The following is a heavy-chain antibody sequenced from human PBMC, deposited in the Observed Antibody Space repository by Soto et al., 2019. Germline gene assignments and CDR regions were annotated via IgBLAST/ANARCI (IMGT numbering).Heavy chain of an antibody. CDR1: GFTFSSYA. CDR3: AKAALTWTLVGWFDP. Sequence: GGSLRLSCAASGFTFSSYAMSWVRQAPGKGLEWVSAISGSGATTYYADSVKGRFSISRDNSKNTLFLHMNSLRAEDMAVYYCAKAALTWTLVGWFDPWGQGTLDT. CDR2: ISGSGATT. J-gene: IGHJ5*02. D-gene: IGHD3-10*01. V-gene: IGHV3-23*01.